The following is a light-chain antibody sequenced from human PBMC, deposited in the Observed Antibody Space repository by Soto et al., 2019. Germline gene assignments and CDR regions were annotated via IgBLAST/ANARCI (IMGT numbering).Light chain of an antibody. J-gene: IGLJ1*01. CDR1: SSDIGSYNY. CDR3: CSYAGSHTYV. V-gene: IGLV2-11*01. Sequence: QSALTQPRSVSGSPGQAGTISCTGTSSDIGSYNYVSWYQQYPGKAPKVLIFDVTKRPSGVPDRLSGSKSGNTASLIISGLQAEDEADYYCCSYAGSHTYVFGSGTKLTVL. CDR2: DVT.